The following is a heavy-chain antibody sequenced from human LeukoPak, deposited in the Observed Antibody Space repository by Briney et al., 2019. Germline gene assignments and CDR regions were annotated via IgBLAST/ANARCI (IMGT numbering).Heavy chain of an antibody. CDR1: GGSISSYY. CDR3: ARHPRYYYGSGSYRFYYFDY. D-gene: IGHD3-10*01. V-gene: IGHV4-59*08. Sequence: SETLSLTCTVSGGSISSYYWSWIRQPPGKGLEWIGYIYYSGGTNYNPSLKSRVTISVDTSKNQFSLKLSSVTAADTAVYYCARHPRYYYGSGSYRFYYFDYWGQGTLVTVSS. J-gene: IGHJ4*02. CDR2: IYYSGGT.